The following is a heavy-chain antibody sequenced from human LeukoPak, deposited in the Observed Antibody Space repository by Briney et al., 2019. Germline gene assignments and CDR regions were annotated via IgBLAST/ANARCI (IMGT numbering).Heavy chain of an antibody. V-gene: IGHV1-69*13. D-gene: IGHD5-18*01. CDR3: ARSQQRGYSYGRLDY. Sequence: SVKVSCKASGGTFSNYAISWVRQAPGQGLEWMGGIIPIFGTANYAQKFQGRVTITADESTSTAYMELSSLRSEDTAVYYCARSQQRGYSYGRLDYWGQGTLVTVSS. CDR2: IIPIFGTA. CDR1: GGTFSNYA. J-gene: IGHJ4*02.